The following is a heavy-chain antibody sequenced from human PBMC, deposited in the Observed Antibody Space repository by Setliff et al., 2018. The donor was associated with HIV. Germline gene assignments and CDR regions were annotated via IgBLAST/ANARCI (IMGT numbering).Heavy chain of an antibody. CDR3: ARDGINWFDP. J-gene: IGHJ5*02. CDR1: GYTFGYNY. V-gene: IGHV1-2*02. Sequence: ASVKVSCKTSGYTFGYNYIHWVRQAPGQGLEWMGWINPDSDGTNYAQKFQGRVTLTSDTSISTAYMELSSLKSDDTAVYYCARDGINWFDPWGQGTLVTSPQ. CDR2: INPDSDGT.